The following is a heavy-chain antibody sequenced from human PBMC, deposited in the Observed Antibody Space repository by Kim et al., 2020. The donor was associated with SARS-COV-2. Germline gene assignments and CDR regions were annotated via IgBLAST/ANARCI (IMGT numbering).Heavy chain of an antibody. CDR1: GYTFTNYA. J-gene: IGHJ4*02. CDR3: ARVIWGCYRYTDS. Sequence: ASVKVSCKASGYTFTNYAISWVRQAPGQGLEWMGWINTDTGNPTYAQAFTGRFVFSVDTSVSTTYLQISSLKAEDTALYYCARVIWGCYRYTDSWGQGTLVTVSS. CDR2: INTDTGNP. D-gene: IGHD3-16*02. V-gene: IGHV7-4-1*02.